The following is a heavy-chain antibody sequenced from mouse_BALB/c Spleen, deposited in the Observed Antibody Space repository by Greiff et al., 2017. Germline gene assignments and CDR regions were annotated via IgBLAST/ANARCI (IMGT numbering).Heavy chain of an antibody. CDR1: GFSLTGYG. D-gene: IGHD2-10*02. Sequence: VQLQESGPGLVAPSQSLSITCTVSGFSLTGYGVNWVRQPPGKGLEWLGMIWGDGSTDYNSALKSRLSISKDNSKSQVFLKMNSLQTDDTARYYCARDKKYGNYDYYAMDYWGQGTSVTVSS. CDR3: ARDKKYGNYDYYAMDY. V-gene: IGHV2-6-7*01. J-gene: IGHJ4*01. CDR2: IWGDGST.